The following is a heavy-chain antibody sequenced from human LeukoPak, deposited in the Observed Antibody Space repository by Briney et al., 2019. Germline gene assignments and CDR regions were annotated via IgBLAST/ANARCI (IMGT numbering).Heavy chain of an antibody. D-gene: IGHD5-18*01. Sequence: SETLSLTCAVYGGSFRGYYWSWIRQPPGKGLEWIGEINHSGSTNYNPSLKSRVTISVDTSKNQFSLKLSSVTAADTAVYYCAVPGGYSYGSYFDYWGQGTLVTVSS. V-gene: IGHV4-34*01. CDR3: AVPGGYSYGSYFDY. CDR2: INHSGST. CDR1: GGSFRGYY. J-gene: IGHJ4*02.